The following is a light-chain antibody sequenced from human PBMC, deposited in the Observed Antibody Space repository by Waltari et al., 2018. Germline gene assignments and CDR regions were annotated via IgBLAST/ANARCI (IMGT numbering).Light chain of an antibody. CDR2: YMSDSEK. CDR1: SDTNVADFN. V-gene: IGLV5-37*01. CDR3: MFWPSNVWV. Sequence: QPVLTQPPSSSASPGESARLTCTFPSDTNVADFNIYWYQQKPVRPPRFLLYYMSDSEKAQGSGVPSRFSGSKDASPNAGILLISGLQSEDEADYYCMFWPSNVWVFGGGTKLTVL. J-gene: IGLJ3*02.